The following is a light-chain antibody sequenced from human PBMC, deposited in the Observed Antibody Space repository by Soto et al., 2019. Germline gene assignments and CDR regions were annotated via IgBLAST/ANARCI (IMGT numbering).Light chain of an antibody. CDR2: GSD. V-gene: IGLV1-44*01. CDR3: AAWDESLKGWV. Sequence: QSVLAQPPSASGTPGQRVTISCSGSTSNIGSNTVSWYRQLPGTAPQVLMYGSDQRPSGVPDRFSGFTSGPSASLAISGLQSEDEADYYCAAWDESLKGWVFGGGTKLTV. J-gene: IGLJ3*02. CDR1: TSNIGSNT.